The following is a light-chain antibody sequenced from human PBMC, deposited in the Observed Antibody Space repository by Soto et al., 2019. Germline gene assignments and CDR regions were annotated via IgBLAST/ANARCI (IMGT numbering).Light chain of an antibody. V-gene: IGLV4-69*01. CDR1: SGHSNYA. CDR2: LNSDGSH. J-gene: IGLJ2*01. CDR3: QTWGTGIQVV. Sequence: QSVLTQSPSASASLGASVKLTCTLSSGHSNYAIAWHQQQPEKGPRYLMKLNSDGSHYKGDGIPDRFSGSSSGAERYLTISSLQSEDEADYYCQTWGTGIQVVFGGGTKLTVL.